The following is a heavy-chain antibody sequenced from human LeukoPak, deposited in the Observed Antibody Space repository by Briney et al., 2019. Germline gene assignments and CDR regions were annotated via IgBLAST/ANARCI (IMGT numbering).Heavy chain of an antibody. CDR1: GFTFSTCA. J-gene: IGHJ4*02. CDR3: AKERTSEGYFDY. CDR2: LSGSGGSS. V-gene: IGHV3-23*01. D-gene: IGHD1-1*01. Sequence: GGSLRLSCAASGFTFSTCAMSWVRQAPGKGLEWVSALSGSGGSSYYADSVRDRFTISRDNAKNTLYLQMNSLRGEDTAVYYCAKERTSEGYFDYWGQGTLVTVSS.